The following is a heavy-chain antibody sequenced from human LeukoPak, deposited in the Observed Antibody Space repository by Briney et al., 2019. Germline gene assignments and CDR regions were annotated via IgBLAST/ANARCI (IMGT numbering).Heavy chain of an antibody. J-gene: IGHJ5*02. CDR1: CGSISSDY. Sequence: PSETLSLTCTVSCGSISSDYWSWLRQPPGKELEWIGYIYYSGSTNYNPSLKSRVTISVDTSKTQFSLRLSSVTAADAAVYYCALGGSWFLGGLKGFDPWGQGTLVTVS. CDR3: ALGGSWFLGGLKGFDP. V-gene: IGHV4-59*01. D-gene: IGHD6-13*01. CDR2: IYYSGST.